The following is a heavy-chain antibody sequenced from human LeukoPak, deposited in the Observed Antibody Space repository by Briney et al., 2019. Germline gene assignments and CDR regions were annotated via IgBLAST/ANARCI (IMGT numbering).Heavy chain of an antibody. D-gene: IGHD3-3*01. Sequence: PGGSLRLSCAASGFTFSSYSMNWVHQAPGKGLEWVSSISSSSSYIYYADSVKGRFTISRDNAKNSLYLQMNSLRAEDTAVYYCARVESPDHDFWSGDAFDIWGQGTMVTVSS. CDR2: ISSSSSYI. CDR1: GFTFSSYS. CDR3: ARVESPDHDFWSGDAFDI. J-gene: IGHJ3*02. V-gene: IGHV3-21*01.